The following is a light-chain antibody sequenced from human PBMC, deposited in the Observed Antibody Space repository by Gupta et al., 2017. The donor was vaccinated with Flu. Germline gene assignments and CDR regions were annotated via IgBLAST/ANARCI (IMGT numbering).Light chain of an antibody. CDR2: DVS. CDR3: ISHAGTFYV. V-gene: IGLV2-11*01. Sequence: GTSSDVGSSKFVSWYQQHPGKAPKLLTFDVSERPSGVPDRFSGSKSGNTASLTISGLQAGDEANYYCISHAGTFYVFGPGTEVTVL. J-gene: IGLJ1*01. CDR1: SSDVGSSKF.